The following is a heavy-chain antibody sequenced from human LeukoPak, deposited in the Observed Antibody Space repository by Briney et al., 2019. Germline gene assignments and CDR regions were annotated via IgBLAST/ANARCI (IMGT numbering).Heavy chain of an antibody. J-gene: IGHJ5*02. CDR3: ARSPGIAAAGPRFDP. CDR1: GGSFSGSY. Sequence: SETLPLTCAVYGGSFSGSYWSWIRQPPGKWLEWIGEINHSGSTNYNPSLKSRVTISVDTSKNQFSLKLSSVTAADTAVYYCARSPGIAAAGPRFDPWGQGTLVTVSS. D-gene: IGHD6-13*01. CDR2: INHSGST. V-gene: IGHV4-34*01.